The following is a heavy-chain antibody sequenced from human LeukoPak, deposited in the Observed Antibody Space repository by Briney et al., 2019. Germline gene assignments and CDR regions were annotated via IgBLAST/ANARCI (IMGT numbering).Heavy chain of an antibody. V-gene: IGHV1-18*01. D-gene: IGHD6-13*01. CDR3: ARAGLSSSWYYLDY. J-gene: IGHJ4*02. CDR1: GYTFTSYG. Sequence: EASVKVSCKASGYTFTSYGISWVRQAPGQGLEWMGWISAYNGNTNYAQKLRGRVTMTTDTSTSTAYMELRSLRSDDTAVYYCARAGLSSSWYYLDYWGQGTLVTVSS. CDR2: ISAYNGNT.